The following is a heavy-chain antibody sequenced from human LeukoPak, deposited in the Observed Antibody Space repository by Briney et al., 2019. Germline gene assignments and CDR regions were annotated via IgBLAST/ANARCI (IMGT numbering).Heavy chain of an antibody. Sequence: PSQTLSLTCTVSGGSISSYYWSWIRQPAGKGLEWIGRIYTSGSTNYNPSLKSRVTMSVDTSKNQFSLKLSSVTAADTAVYYCARIAAAGRYYYYYMDVWGKGTTVTVSS. J-gene: IGHJ6*03. CDR3: ARIAAAGRYYYYYMDV. D-gene: IGHD6-13*01. CDR2: IYTSGST. V-gene: IGHV4-4*07. CDR1: GGSISSYY.